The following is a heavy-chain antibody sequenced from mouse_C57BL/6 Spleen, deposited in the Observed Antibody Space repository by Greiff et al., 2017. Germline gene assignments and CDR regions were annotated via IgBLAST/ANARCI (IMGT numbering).Heavy chain of an antibody. CDR3: ARSAAQGDYFDY. J-gene: IGHJ2*01. D-gene: IGHD3-2*02. CDR1: GYTFPDYN. V-gene: IGHV1-18*01. CDR2: INPNNGGT. Sequence: EVQLQQSGPELVKPGASVKIPCKASGYTFPDYNMDWVKQSHGKSLEWIGDINPNNGGTIYNQKFKGKATLTVDKSSSTAYLELRSLTSEDTAVYYCARSAAQGDYFDYWGQGTTLTVSS.